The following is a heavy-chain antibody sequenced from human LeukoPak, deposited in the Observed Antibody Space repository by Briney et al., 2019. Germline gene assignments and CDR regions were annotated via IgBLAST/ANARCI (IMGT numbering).Heavy chain of an antibody. Sequence: SETLSLTCTVSGGSMSGYFWSWIRQPPGKGLEWIGYTYYNGSTNYNPSLKSRVTISVDTSKNQFSLKLSSVTAADTAVYYCARSITSSWYGDFQHWGQGTLVTVSS. D-gene: IGHD6-13*01. V-gene: IGHV4-59*01. J-gene: IGHJ1*01. CDR2: TYYNGST. CDR1: GGSMSGYF. CDR3: ARSITSSWYGDFQH.